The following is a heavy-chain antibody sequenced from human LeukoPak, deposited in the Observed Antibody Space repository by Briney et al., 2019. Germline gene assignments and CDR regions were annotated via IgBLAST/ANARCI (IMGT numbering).Heavy chain of an antibody. D-gene: IGHD2-21*02. CDR3: AREVVVTAIRAFDI. J-gene: IGHJ3*02. CDR2: IIPIFGTA. Sequence: ASVKVSCKASGGTFSSYAISWVRQAPGQGLEWMGGIIPIFGTANYAQKFQGRVTITTDESPSTAYMELSSLRSEDTAVYYCAREVVVTAIRAFDIWGQGTMVTVSS. CDR1: GGTFSSYA. V-gene: IGHV1-69*05.